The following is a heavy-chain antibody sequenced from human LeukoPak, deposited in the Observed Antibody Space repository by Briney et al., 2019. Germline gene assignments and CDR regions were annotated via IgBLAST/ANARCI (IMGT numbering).Heavy chain of an antibody. CDR3: ARWRRNNQDSSSGLDDC. D-gene: IGHD6-6*01. Sequence: NPGGSLRLSCAASGFTFSSYSMNWVRHAPGKGLGWVSSISSSSSYIYYADSVKGRFTISRDNAKNSLYLQMNSLRAEDTAVYYCARWRRNNQDSSSGLDDCWGQGTLVTVSS. J-gene: IGHJ4*02. CDR1: GFTFSSYS. V-gene: IGHV3-21*01. CDR2: ISSSSSYI.